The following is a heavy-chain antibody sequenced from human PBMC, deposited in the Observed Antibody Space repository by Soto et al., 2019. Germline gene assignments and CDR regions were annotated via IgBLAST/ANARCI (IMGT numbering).Heavy chain of an antibody. CDR3: ARVPSYYDFWSGYYFYYFDY. CDR1: GYTFTGYY. Sequence: PSVKVSCKASGYTFTGYYMHWVRQAPGQGLEWMGWINPNSGGTNYAQKFQGRVTMTRDTSISTAYMELSRLRSDDTAVYYCARVPSYYDFWSGYYFYYFDYWGQGTLVTVSS. J-gene: IGHJ4*02. V-gene: IGHV1-2*02. CDR2: INPNSGGT. D-gene: IGHD3-3*01.